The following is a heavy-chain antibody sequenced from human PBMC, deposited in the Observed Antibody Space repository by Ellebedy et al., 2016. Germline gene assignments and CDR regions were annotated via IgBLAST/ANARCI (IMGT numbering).Heavy chain of an antibody. CDR2: ISSSGSTI. CDR1: GFTFSDYY. V-gene: IGHV3-11*01. D-gene: IGHD2-2*02. Sequence: GGSLRLSXAASGFTFSDYYMSWIRQAPGKELEWVSYISSSGSTIYYADSVKGRFTISRDNAKNSLYLQMNSLRAEDTAVYYCARGYCSSTSCYNPVDYWGQGTLVTVSS. CDR3: ARGYCSSTSCYNPVDY. J-gene: IGHJ4*02.